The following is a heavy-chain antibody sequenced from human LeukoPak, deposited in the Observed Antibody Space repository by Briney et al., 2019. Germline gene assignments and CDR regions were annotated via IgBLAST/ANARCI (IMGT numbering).Heavy chain of an antibody. CDR2: ISPSSGST. CDR1: GYTFHRHY. Sequence: ASVKVSCQASGYTFHRHYMHWVQQAPGPPLEWLGIISPSSGSTSYAQKCQGRVTMTRDTSTSTVYMELSRLRSEDTAVYYCAISGGDALGVIDYWGQGTLGTVSS. J-gene: IGHJ4*02. D-gene: IGHD1-26*01. V-gene: IGHV1-46*02. CDR3: AISGGDALGVIDY.